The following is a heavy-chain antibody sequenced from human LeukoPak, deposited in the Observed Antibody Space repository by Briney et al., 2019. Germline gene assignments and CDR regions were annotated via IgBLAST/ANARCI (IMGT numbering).Heavy chain of an antibody. Sequence: PGGSLRLSCAASVFTFSSYAMSWVRQAPGKGLEWVSAISGSGGSTSYADSVKGRFTISRDNSEDTLYLQMNSLRAEDTAVYFCAKREDTAMVGGFDIWGQGTMVTVSS. CDR2: ISGSGGST. CDR1: VFTFSSYA. D-gene: IGHD5-18*01. V-gene: IGHV3-23*01. J-gene: IGHJ3*02. CDR3: AKREDTAMVGGFDI.